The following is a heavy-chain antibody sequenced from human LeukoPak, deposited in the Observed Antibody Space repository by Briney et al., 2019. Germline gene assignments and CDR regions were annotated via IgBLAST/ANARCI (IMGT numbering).Heavy chain of an antibody. J-gene: IGHJ3*02. Sequence: GGSLRLSCAASGFTFSSYWMHWVRHAPGKGLVWVSRINGDGTSTDYADSVKGRFSISRDNAKNTLYLQMNSLRSEDTAVYYCAKEPHSDYSDHTDSFDIWGHGTMVTVSS. D-gene: IGHD4-17*01. CDR1: GFTFSSYW. CDR3: AKEPHSDYSDHTDSFDI. V-gene: IGHV3-74*01. CDR2: INGDGTST.